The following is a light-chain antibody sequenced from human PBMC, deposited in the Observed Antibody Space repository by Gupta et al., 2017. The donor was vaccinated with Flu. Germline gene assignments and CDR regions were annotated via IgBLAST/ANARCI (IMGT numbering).Light chain of an antibody. CDR2: KSS. V-gene: IGKV1-5*03. CDR1: QSISRW. CDR3: QHEDSSPPT. Sequence: DMDMTHSPSTLSASVGDRVSITCRASQSISRWLEWYQQKPGKAPQLLIYKSSAVQSGVPSRFSGSGYGTEFTLTISSPQPEDFASYYCQHEDSSPPTFGHGTRVDIK. J-gene: IGKJ3*01.